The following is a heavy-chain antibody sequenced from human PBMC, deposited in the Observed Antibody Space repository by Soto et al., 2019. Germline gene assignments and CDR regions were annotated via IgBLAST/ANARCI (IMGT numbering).Heavy chain of an antibody. D-gene: IGHD3-22*01. CDR1: GGTLSSYA. Sequence: SVKLSCKASGGTLSSYAISWVQQAPGQGLEWMGGIIPIFGTANYAQKFQGRVTITADESTSTAYMELSSLRSEDTAVYYCAREASSGYYYYYYGMDVWGQGTTVTVSS. CDR2: IIPIFGTA. J-gene: IGHJ6*02. CDR3: AREASSGYYYYYYGMDV. V-gene: IGHV1-69*13.